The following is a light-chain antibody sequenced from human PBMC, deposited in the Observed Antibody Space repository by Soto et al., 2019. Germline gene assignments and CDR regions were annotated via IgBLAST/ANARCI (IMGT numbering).Light chain of an antibody. Sequence: QSALTQPASVSGSPGQSITISCTGTRSDVGGYNYVSWYQQHPGKVPKLIVYDVSNRPSGVSSRFSGSKSGNTASLTISGLQVEDEADYYCCSYTSTSSYVFGIGTKVTVL. V-gene: IGLV2-14*03. J-gene: IGLJ1*01. CDR1: RSDVGGYNY. CDR3: CSYTSTSSYV. CDR2: DVS.